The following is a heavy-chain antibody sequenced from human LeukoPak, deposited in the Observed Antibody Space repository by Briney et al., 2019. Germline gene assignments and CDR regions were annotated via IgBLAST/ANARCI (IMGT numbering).Heavy chain of an antibody. D-gene: IGHD1-26*01. CDR3: AKTMSGSYRAEYFQH. CDR2: ISYDGSNK. Sequence: GGSLRLSCAASGFTFGSYGMHWVRQAPGKGLEWVAVISYDGSNKYYADSVKGRFTISRDNSKNTLYLQMNSLRAEDTAVYYCAKTMSGSYRAEYFQHWGQGTLVTVSS. V-gene: IGHV3-30*18. J-gene: IGHJ1*01. CDR1: GFTFGSYG.